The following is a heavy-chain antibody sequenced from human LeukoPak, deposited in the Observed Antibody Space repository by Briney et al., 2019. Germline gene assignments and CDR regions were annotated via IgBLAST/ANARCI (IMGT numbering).Heavy chain of an antibody. CDR1: GFTFTSYS. CDR2: ISTSSSDI. V-gene: IGHV3-21*06. J-gene: IGHJ4*02. D-gene: IGHD6-6*01. Sequence: PGGSLRLSCAASGFTFTSYSMSWVRQAPGKGLEWVSFISTSSSDIYYADSVKGRFTISRDNAKNSVYLQMNSLRAEDTAVYHCARDPEFRSSAGLDYWGQGTLVTVSS. CDR3: ARDPEFRSSAGLDY.